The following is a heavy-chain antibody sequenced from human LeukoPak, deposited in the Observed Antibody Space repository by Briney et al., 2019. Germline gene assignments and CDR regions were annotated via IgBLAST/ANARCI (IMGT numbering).Heavy chain of an antibody. CDR2: INHSGST. J-gene: IGHJ4*02. D-gene: IGHD5-18*01. V-gene: IGHV4-34*01. CDR1: GGSFSGYY. Sequence: SETLSLTCAVYGGSFSGYYWSWIRQPPGKGLEWIGEINHSGSTNYNPSLKSRVTISVDTSKNQFSLKLSSVTAADTAVYYCARLVDTGFWGQGTLVTVSS. CDR3: ARLVDTGF.